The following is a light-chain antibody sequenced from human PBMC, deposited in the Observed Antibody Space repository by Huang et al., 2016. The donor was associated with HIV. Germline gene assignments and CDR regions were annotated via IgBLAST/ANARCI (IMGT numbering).Light chain of an antibody. J-gene: IGKJ1*01. CDR2: FGS. CDR3: MQALQTPPT. Sequence: DIVMTQPPLSLPVTPGEPASISCRSSQSLLHTNGYNYLDWYLQKPGQSPQLLIYFGSHRASGVPDRFSGSGSGTDFTLKISRVEAEDVGVYYCMQALQTPPTFGQGTKVEIK. V-gene: IGKV2-28*01. CDR1: QSLLHTNGYNY.